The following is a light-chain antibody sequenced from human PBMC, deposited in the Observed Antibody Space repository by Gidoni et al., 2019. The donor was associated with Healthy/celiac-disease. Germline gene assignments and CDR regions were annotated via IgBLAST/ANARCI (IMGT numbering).Light chain of an antibody. CDR3: QQLNSYPRGFT. J-gene: IGKJ3*01. CDR2: AAS. Sequence: IQLTQSPSSLSASVGDRVTITCRASQGISSYLPWYQQKPGKAPKLLIYAASTLQSGVPSRFSGSGSGTDFTLTISSLQPEDFATYYCQQLNSYPRGFTFGPGTKVDIK. V-gene: IGKV1-9*01. CDR1: QGISSY.